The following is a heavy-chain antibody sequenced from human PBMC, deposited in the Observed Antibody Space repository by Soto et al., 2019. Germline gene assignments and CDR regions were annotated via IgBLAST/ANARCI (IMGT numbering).Heavy chain of an antibody. Sequence: QITLKESGPTLVKPTQTLTLTCTFSGFSLSTSAVGVGWIRQPPGKALEWLAFIYWDDDKRYSPYLKSSLTITKDTSKTQVVLAMTNMDPVDTATYYCAHLVVAGLTYYFDCWGQGTLVTVSS. D-gene: IGHD2-15*01. CDR2: IYWDDDK. J-gene: IGHJ4*02. CDR1: GFSLSTSAVG. CDR3: AHLVVAGLTYYFDC. V-gene: IGHV2-5*02.